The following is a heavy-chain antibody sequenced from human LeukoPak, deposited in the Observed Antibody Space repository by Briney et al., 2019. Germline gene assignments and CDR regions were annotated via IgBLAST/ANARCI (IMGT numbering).Heavy chain of an antibody. CDR1: GYSFTSYW. CDR2: IHPDDSDT. J-gene: IGHJ3*02. Sequence: GESLKISCKGSGYSFTSYWIGWVRQMPGKGLEWMGIIHPDDSDTRYSPSIQGQVTISADKSISTAYLQWSSLKASDTAMYYCASPASSFTPDAFDIWGQGTMVTVSS. CDR3: ASPASSFTPDAFDI. D-gene: IGHD3-16*02. V-gene: IGHV5-51*01.